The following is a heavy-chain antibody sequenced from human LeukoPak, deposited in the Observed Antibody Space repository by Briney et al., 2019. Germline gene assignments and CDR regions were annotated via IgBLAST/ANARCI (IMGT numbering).Heavy chain of an antibody. D-gene: IGHD5-18*01. CDR1: GFTFSSYA. J-gene: IGHJ6*03. Sequence: PGGSLRLSCAASGFTFSSYAMSWVRQAPGKGLEWVSAISGSGGSTYYADSVKGRFTISRDNSKNTLYLQMNSLRAEDTAVYYCANGQQHYYYYYYMDVWGKGTTVTVSS. V-gene: IGHV3-23*01. CDR3: ANGQQHYYYYYYMDV. CDR2: ISGSGGST.